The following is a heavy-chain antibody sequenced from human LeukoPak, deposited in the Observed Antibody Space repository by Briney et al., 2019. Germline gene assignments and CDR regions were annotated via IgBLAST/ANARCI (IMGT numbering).Heavy chain of an antibody. CDR3: ARGNYDFWSGTRRAFDY. Sequence: SETLSLTCAVYGGSFSGYYWSWIRQPPGKGLEWIGEINHSGSTNYNPSLKSRVTISVDTSKNQFSLKLSSVTAADTAVYYCARGNYDFWSGTRRAFDYWGQGTLVTVSS. D-gene: IGHD3-3*01. CDR2: INHSGST. CDR1: GGSFSGYY. V-gene: IGHV4-34*01. J-gene: IGHJ4*02.